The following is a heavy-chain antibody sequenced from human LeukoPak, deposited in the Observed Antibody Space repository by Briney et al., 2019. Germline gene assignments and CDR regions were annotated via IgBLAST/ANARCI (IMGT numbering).Heavy chain of an antibody. J-gene: IGHJ4*02. CDR1: VYTFTSYG. Sequence: ASVTVSCKASVYTFTSYGISWVRQAPGQGLEWMGWISAYNGNTNYAQKLQGRVTMTTDTSTSAAYMELRSLRSDDTAVYYCARDRHSSSWYGQYYFDYWGQGTLVTVSS. D-gene: IGHD6-13*01. CDR3: ARDRHSSSWYGQYYFDY. CDR2: ISAYNGNT. V-gene: IGHV1-18*01.